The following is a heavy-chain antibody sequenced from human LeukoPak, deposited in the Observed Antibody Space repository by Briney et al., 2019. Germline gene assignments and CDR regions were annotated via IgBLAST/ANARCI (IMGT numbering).Heavy chain of an antibody. Sequence: GGSLRLSCTASGFTFNRDWTAWVRQAPGKGLEWVANIKEDGSEKYYVDSVKGRFTISRDNAKNSLYLQMNSLRAEDTAVYYCARDKPIWSGYYTGIRYFDYWGQGTLVTVSS. CDR1: GFTFNRDW. V-gene: IGHV3-7*01. CDR3: ARDKPIWSGYYTGIRYFDY. D-gene: IGHD3-3*01. CDR2: IKEDGSEK. J-gene: IGHJ4*02.